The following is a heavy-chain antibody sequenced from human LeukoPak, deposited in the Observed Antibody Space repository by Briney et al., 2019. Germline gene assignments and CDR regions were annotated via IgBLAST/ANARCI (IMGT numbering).Heavy chain of an antibody. CDR3: TRGFKRGYYDSSGSPSSFSDI. D-gene: IGHD3-22*01. Sequence: GGSLRLSCTASGFTFGDYAMSWVRQAPGKGLEWVCFIRSKAEGGTIEYAASVKGRFTISRDDSKSIAYLQMNSLKTEDTAVYYCTRGFKRGYYDSSGSPSSFSDIWGQGTMVTVSS. V-gene: IGHV3-49*04. J-gene: IGHJ3*02. CDR1: GFTFGDYA. CDR2: IRSKAEGGTI.